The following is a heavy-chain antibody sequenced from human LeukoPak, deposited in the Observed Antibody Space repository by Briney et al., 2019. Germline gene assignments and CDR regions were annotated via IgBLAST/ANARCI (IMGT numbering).Heavy chain of an antibody. CDR2: IIPILGIA. V-gene: IGHV1-69*04. Sequence: GASVKVSCKASGGTFSSYAISWVRQAPGQGLEWMGRIIPILGIANYAQKFQGRVTITADESTSTAYMELSSLRSEDTAVYYCAREHSSSWDQFDYWGQGTLVTVSS. J-gene: IGHJ4*02. D-gene: IGHD6-13*01. CDR1: GGTFSSYA. CDR3: AREHSSSWDQFDY.